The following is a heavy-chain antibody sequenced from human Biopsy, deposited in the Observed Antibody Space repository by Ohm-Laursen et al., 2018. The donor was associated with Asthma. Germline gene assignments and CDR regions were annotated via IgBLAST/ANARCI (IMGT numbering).Heavy chain of an antibody. Sequence: SLRLSCAASGFTFSIYDIHWVRQAPGKGLEWVAVISYDGGNKFYGDSVKGRFTLSRDNSRNTLYLQMNSLRVEDTAIYYCARTHERWTSIQDDAFDIWGQGTMVNVSS. CDR2: ISYDGGNK. V-gene: IGHV3-30*03. D-gene: IGHD4-23*01. J-gene: IGHJ3*02. CDR3: ARTHERWTSIQDDAFDI. CDR1: GFTFSIYD.